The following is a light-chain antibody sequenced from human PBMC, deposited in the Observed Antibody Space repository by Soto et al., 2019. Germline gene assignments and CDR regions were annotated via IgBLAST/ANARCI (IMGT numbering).Light chain of an antibody. V-gene: IGLV2-14*01. CDR1: SSDVGGYAY. Sequence: QSALTQPASVSGSPGQTITISCTGTSSDVGGYAYVSWYQQYPGKVPKLVISEVSNRPSGVSPRFSGSRSGNTASLTISGLQAGDEADYHCSSYTSRTTPVFGGGTKLTVL. CDR3: SSYTSRTTPV. J-gene: IGLJ2*01. CDR2: EVS.